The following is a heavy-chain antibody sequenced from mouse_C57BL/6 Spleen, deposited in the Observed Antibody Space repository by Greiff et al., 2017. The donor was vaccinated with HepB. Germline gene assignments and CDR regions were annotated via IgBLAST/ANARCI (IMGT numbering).Heavy chain of an antibody. CDR3: TSLLRSMDY. J-gene: IGHJ4*01. V-gene: IGHV14-4*01. CDR2: IDPENGDT. CDR1: GFNIKDDY. D-gene: IGHD1-1*01. Sequence: EVQLQESGAELVRPGASVKLSCTASGFNIKDDYMHWVKQRPEQGLEWIGWIDPENGDTEYASKFQGKATITADTSSNTAYLQLSSLTSEDTAVYYCTSLLRSMDYWGQGTSVTVSS.